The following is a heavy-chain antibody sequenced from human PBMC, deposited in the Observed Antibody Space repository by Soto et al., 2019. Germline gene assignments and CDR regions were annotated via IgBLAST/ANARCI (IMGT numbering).Heavy chain of an antibody. D-gene: IGHD3-16*02. CDR2: ISDTGGDT. V-gene: IGHV3-23*01. CDR1: GFTFNYYD. Sequence: EAQLLESGGGLVQPGGSLRLSCVASGFTFNYYDVSWVRRAPGKVLEWVSTISDTGGDTYYGDSVKGRFSISRDKSRSTVFLQMHSLTVDDTALYYCATSSERLSMATLGGLIPLGFDYWGQGILVTVSS. J-gene: IGHJ4*02. CDR3: ATSSERLSMATLGGLIPLGFDY.